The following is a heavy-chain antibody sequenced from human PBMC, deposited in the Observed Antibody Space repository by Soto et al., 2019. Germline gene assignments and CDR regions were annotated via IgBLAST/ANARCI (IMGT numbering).Heavy chain of an antibody. CDR2: IIPILGIA. Sequence: QVQLVQSGAEVKKPGSSVKVSCKASGGTFSSYTISWVRQAPGQGLEWMGRIIPILGIANYAQKFQGRVTITADKSTSTAYMELSSLRSEDTAVYYCARFNSTAGTTSARGFDIWGQGTMVTVSS. D-gene: IGHD1-1*01. V-gene: IGHV1-69*02. J-gene: IGHJ3*02. CDR3: ARFNSTAGTTSARGFDI. CDR1: GGTFSSYT.